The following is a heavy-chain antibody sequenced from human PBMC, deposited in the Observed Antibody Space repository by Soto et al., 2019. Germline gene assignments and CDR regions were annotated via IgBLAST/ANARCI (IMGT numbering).Heavy chain of an antibody. D-gene: IGHD3-3*01. J-gene: IGHJ4*02. V-gene: IGHV4-4*07. CDR3: ARGGHDFWSGQFDY. CDR1: AGSISNYY. Sequence: SETLSLTCTVSAGSISNYYCNWIRQPAGKGLEWIGRIDSSGSINYSPSLKSRVTMSVDTSENQFSLKLSSVTAADTAVYYCARGGHDFWSGQFDYWGQGTPVTVSS. CDR2: IDSSGSI.